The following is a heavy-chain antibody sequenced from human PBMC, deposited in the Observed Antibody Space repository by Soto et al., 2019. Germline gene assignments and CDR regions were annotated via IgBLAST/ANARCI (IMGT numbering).Heavy chain of an antibody. V-gene: IGHV1-18*01. CDR1: GYTFTSYG. Sequence: ASVKVSCKASGYTFTSYGISWVRQAPGQGLEWMGWISAYNGNTNYAQKLQGRVTMTTDTSTSTAYMELRSLRSDDTAVYYCARDDPLSPPVLLWFGDSVKAFDIWGQGTMVTVSS. J-gene: IGHJ3*02. CDR3: ARDDPLSPPVLLWFGDSVKAFDI. CDR2: ISAYNGNT. D-gene: IGHD3-10*01.